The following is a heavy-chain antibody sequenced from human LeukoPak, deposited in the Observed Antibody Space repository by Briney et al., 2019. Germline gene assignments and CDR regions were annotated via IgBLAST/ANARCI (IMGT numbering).Heavy chain of an antibody. J-gene: IGHJ4*02. V-gene: IGHV1-8*03. D-gene: IGHD6-6*01. CDR1: GYTFTNYD. Sequence: ASMKVSCKASGYTFTNYDINWVRQATGQELEWMGWMNLDSGNTGYAEKFQGRVTITRNTSISTAYMELSSLVSEDTAVYYCARGKFGYYSNSSYYFDYWGQGILVTVSS. CDR2: MNLDSGNT. CDR3: ARGKFGYYSNSSYYFDY.